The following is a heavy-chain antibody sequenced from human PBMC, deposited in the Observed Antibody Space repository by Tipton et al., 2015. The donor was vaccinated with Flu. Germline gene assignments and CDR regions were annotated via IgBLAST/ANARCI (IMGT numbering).Heavy chain of an antibody. CDR2: ISSSSSYI. CDR3: ARLGAVAGTGDY. CDR1: GFTFSSYS. V-gene: IGHV3-21*01. Sequence: SLRLSCAASGFTFSSYSINWVRQAPGKGLEWVSSISSSSSYIYYADSVKGRFTISRDNAKNSLYLQMNSLRAEDTAVYYCARLGAVAGTGDYWGQGTLVTVSS. J-gene: IGHJ4*02. D-gene: IGHD6-19*01.